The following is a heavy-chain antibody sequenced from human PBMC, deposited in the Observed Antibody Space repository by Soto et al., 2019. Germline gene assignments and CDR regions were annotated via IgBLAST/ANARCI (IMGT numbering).Heavy chain of an antibody. CDR3: ARGGAGGMGEAIHI. CDR2: INGAGTRA. CDR1: GFTFRNQW. J-gene: IGHJ6*02. Sequence: EVQLEESGGRSVQLGESLRVSCVASGFTFRNQWMHWVRQVTGKGLVWVCRINGAGTRASYADFVMGRFTISRDNAQNLLFLQLNSLRVDDTGVYHFARGGAGGMGEAIHIWGPGTTVAVSS. V-gene: IGHV3-74*01. D-gene: IGHD2-21*01.